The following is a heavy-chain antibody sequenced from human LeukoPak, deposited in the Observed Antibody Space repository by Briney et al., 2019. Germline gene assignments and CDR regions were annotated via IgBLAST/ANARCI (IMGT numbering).Heavy chain of an antibody. Sequence: SETLSLTCTVSGGSISSSSYYWDWIRQPPGKGLEWIGSIYYSGSTYYNPSLKSRVTISVDTSKNQFSLKLSSVTAADTAVYYCARPNGSGWYDFDYWGQGTLVTVSS. D-gene: IGHD6-19*01. CDR3: ARPNGSGWYDFDY. J-gene: IGHJ4*02. CDR1: GGSISSSSYY. V-gene: IGHV4-39*01. CDR2: IYYSGST.